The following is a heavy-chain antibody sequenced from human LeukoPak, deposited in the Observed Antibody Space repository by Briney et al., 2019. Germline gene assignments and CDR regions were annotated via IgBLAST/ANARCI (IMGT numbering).Heavy chain of an antibody. Sequence: SETLSLTSAVYGGSFSGYYWGWVRQPPRKGAGWVGEINHSGSTNYNPSLKSRVTISVDTSKNQFSLKLSSVTAADTAVYYWARSPGVVTANHFDYWGQGTLVIVSS. D-gene: IGHD2-21*02. J-gene: IGHJ4*02. CDR1: GGSFSGYY. V-gene: IGHV4-34*01. CDR2: INHSGST. CDR3: ARSPGVVTANHFDY.